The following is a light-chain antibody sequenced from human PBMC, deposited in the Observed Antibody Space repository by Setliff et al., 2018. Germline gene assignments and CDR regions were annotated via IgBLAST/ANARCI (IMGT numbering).Light chain of an antibody. Sequence: SGLTQPPSASGSPGQSVTISCTGTSSDVGGYNYVSWYQQHPGKAPKLMIFEVSKRPSGVPDRFSGSKSGNTASLTVSGLQAEDEADYYCSSYAGSNNPHVFGTGTKVTVL. J-gene: IGLJ1*01. V-gene: IGLV2-8*01. CDR2: EVS. CDR3: SSYAGSNNPHV. CDR1: SSDVGGYNY.